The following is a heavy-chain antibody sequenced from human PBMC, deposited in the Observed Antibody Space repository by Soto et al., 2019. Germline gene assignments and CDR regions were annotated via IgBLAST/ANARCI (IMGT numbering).Heavy chain of an antibody. CDR1: GGSISSYY. V-gene: IGHV4-59*01. Sequence: PSETLSLTCTVSGGSISSYYWSWIRQPPGKGLEWIGYIYYSGSTNYNPSLKSRVTISVDTSKNQFSLKLSSVTAADTAVYYCARAFTYYDFWSGYSWFDPWGQGTLVTVSS. CDR2: IYYSGST. J-gene: IGHJ5*02. CDR3: ARAFTYYDFWSGYSWFDP. D-gene: IGHD3-3*01.